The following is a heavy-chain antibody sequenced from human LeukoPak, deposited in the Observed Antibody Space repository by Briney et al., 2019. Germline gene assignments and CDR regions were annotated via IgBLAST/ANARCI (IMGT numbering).Heavy chain of an antibody. CDR3: ARAGSSWVYFDY. CDR2: ISGSGGST. J-gene: IGHJ4*02. Sequence: GGSLRLSCAASGFTFSSYAMSWVRQAPGKGLEWVSAISGSGGSTYYADSVKGRFTISRDNSKNTLYLQMNSLRVEDTAVYYCARAGSSWVYFDYWGQGTLVTVSS. D-gene: IGHD6-13*01. V-gene: IGHV3-23*01. CDR1: GFTFSSYA.